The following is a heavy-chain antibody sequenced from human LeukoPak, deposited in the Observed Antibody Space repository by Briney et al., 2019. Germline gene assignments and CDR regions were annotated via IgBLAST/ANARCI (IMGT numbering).Heavy chain of an antibody. Sequence: TGGSLRLSCAASGFTFDDYGMSWVRQAPGKGLEWVSGINWNGGSTGYADSVKGRFTISRDNAKNSLYLQMNSLRAEDTALYYCASGGRYYSSSWYNWFDPWGQGTLVTVSS. CDR2: INWNGGST. V-gene: IGHV3-20*04. D-gene: IGHD6-13*01. CDR3: ASGGRYYSSSWYNWFDP. J-gene: IGHJ5*02. CDR1: GFTFDDYG.